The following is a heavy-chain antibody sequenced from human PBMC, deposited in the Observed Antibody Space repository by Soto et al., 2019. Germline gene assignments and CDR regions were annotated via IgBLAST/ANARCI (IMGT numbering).Heavy chain of an antibody. V-gene: IGHV3-64D*06. CDR3: VKGTWEVQSASDALDI. CDR1: GFTFSGHA. J-gene: IGHJ3*02. Sequence: GGSLRLSCSASGFTFSGHAMHWLRQAPVTGLQCVSGISSNGGSTYSADSVKGRFTISRDNAKDTLYLQMSSLRTEDTAIYYCVKGTWEVQSASDALDIWGQGTVVTVSS. CDR2: ISSNGGST. D-gene: IGHD1-26*01.